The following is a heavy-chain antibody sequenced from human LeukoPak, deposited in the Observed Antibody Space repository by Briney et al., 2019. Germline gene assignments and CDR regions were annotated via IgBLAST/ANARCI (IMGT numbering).Heavy chain of an antibody. J-gene: IGHJ6*04. V-gene: IGHV3-48*03. Sequence: GGSLRLSCAASGFTFSSYEMNWVRQAPGKGLEWVSYISSSGSTINYADSVKGRFTISRDNTKNSLYLQMNSLRAEDTAVYYCAELGITMIGGVWGKGTTVTISS. CDR2: ISSSGSTI. D-gene: IGHD3-10*02. CDR3: AELGITMIGGV. CDR1: GFTFSSYE.